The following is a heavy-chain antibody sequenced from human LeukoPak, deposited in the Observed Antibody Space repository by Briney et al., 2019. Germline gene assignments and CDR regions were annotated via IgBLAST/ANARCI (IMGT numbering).Heavy chain of an antibody. V-gene: IGHV1-18*03. CDR3: ARDQRPGTSGYSPFDY. Sequence: ASVKVSCTPSVYTFTSYGISWVRQAPGQGLEGMGWIITNNSNTSYAQTLQGRVTMTTETSTSTAYMELRSLRPDDMAVYYCARDQRPGTSGYSPFDYWGQGTLVTVSS. CDR2: IITNNSNT. D-gene: IGHD3-22*01. J-gene: IGHJ4*02. CDR1: VYTFTSYG.